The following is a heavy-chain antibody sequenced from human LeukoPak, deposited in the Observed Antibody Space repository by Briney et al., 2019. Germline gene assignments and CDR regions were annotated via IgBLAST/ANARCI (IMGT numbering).Heavy chain of an antibody. D-gene: IGHD6-13*01. CDR2: IYYGGTT. CDR1: GGSISSSSYY. Sequence: KPSETLSLTCTVSGGSISSSSYYWGWIRQPPGKGLEWIGSIYYGGTTYYNPSLKTRVTISVDTAKNQFSLKLSSVTAADTAVYYCRIAGERYGMDVWGQGTTVTVSS. CDR3: RIAGERYGMDV. V-gene: IGHV4-39*01. J-gene: IGHJ6*02.